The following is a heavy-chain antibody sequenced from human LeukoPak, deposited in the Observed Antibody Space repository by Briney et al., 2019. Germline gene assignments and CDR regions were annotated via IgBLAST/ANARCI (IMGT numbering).Heavy chain of an antibody. CDR3: ARGHLREGNY. CDR1: GFTFSSSS. V-gene: IGHV3-48*02. CDR2: ISSSGSTV. D-gene: IGHD1-26*01. Sequence: GGSLRLSCAASGFTFSSSSMNWVRQAPGKGLEWVSYISSSGSTVYYADSVTGRFTISRDNAQNSLYLQMNSLRDEDTAVYYCARGHLREGNYWGQGTLVTVSS. J-gene: IGHJ4*02.